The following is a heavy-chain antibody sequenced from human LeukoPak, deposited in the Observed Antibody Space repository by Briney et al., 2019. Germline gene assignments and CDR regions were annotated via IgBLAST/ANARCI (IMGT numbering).Heavy chain of an antibody. J-gene: IGHJ4*02. CDR2: IYYSGST. CDR1: GGSISSGDYY. D-gene: IGHD3-22*01. CDR3: ARVVDYYDSSGLDY. Sequence: SETLSRTCTLSGGSISSGDYYWSWIRQPPGKSLEWIGYIYYSGSTYYNPSLKSRVTISVDTSKNQFSLKLSSVTAADTAVYYCARVVDYYDSSGLDYWGQGTLVTVSS. V-gene: IGHV4-30-4*08.